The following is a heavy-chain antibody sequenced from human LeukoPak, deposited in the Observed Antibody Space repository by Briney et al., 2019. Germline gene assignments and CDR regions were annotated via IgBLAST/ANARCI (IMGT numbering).Heavy chain of an antibody. CDR2: ISSKGGST. D-gene: IGHD1-1*01. CDR1: GFPFSTFA. V-gene: IGHV3-23*01. J-gene: IGHJ4*02. Sequence: GGSLKLPCQPFGFPFSTFAMNWARRPPGRGLEWVSGISSKGGSTYYADSVKGRFTISRDNSKNTLYLQMNSLRVEDTAVYYCAKGRQLASFDYWGQGTLVTVSS. CDR3: AKGRQLASFDY.